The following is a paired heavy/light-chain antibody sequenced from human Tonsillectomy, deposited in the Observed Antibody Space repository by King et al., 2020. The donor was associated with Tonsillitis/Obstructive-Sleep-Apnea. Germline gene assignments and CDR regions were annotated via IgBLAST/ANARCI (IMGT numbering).Heavy chain of an antibody. J-gene: IGHJ4*02. Sequence: QVQLVQSGAEVKKPGSSVKVSCKASGGTFSTYAINWVRQAPGQGLEWMGGITPIFGTSNYAQKFQDRLTITADESTSTAYMELKSLRSEDTAVYYCAREGLHSGRYSDYWGQGTLVTVSS. CDR2: ITPIFGTS. D-gene: IGHD1-26*01. CDR3: AREGLHSGRYSDY. CDR1: GGTFSTYA. V-gene: IGHV1-69*01.
Light chain of an antibody. V-gene: IGLV2-14*01. CDR3: RSYTSRSNWV. J-gene: IGLJ3*02. CDR1: SSDVGSYNY. Sequence: QSALTQPASVSGSPGQSITISCTGTSSDVGSYNYVSWYQQHPGKAPKLMIFDVTYRPSGVSNRFSGSKSGNTASLTISGLQAEDEADYYCRSYTSRSNWVFGGGTKLTVL. CDR2: DVT.